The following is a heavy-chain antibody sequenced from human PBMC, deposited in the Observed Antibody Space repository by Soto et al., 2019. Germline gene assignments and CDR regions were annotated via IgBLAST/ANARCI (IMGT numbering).Heavy chain of an antibody. CDR2: ISGSGGST. Sequence: EVQLLESGGGLVQPGGSLRLSCAASGFTFSSYAMSWVRQAPGKGLEWVSSISGSGGSTYYEDSVKGRFTISRDNSKNTLYLQMNSLRAEDTAVYYCAREHQYSGYDYVDCWGQGNLVTVSS. V-gene: IGHV3-23*01. J-gene: IGHJ4*02. D-gene: IGHD5-12*01. CDR1: GFTFSSYA. CDR3: AREHQYSGYDYVDC.